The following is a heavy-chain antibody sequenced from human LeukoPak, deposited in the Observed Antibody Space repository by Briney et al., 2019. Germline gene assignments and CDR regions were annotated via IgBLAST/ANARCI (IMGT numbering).Heavy chain of an antibody. J-gene: IGHJ4*02. Sequence: GGSLRLSCAASGFTFDDYGMSWVRQAPGKGLEWVSGINWNGGSTGYADSVKGRFTISRDNAKNSLYLQMNSLRAEDTALYYCARGPYDRSGYYCPLDYWGQGTLVTVSS. CDR2: INWNGGST. CDR1: GFTFDDYG. CDR3: ARGPYDRSGYYCPLDY. V-gene: IGHV3-20*04. D-gene: IGHD3-22*01.